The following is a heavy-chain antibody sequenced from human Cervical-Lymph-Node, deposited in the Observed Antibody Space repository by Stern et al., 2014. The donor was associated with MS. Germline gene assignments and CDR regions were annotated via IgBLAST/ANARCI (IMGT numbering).Heavy chain of an antibody. Sequence: MQLVESGGGVVQPGRSLRLSCAASGFTFSSYGMHWVRQAPGKGLEWVAVIWDDGSNKYYADSVKGRLTISRDNPKNRLYLQMNSLRAEDTAVYYCARAQEYYDILTGYRPYYYDGMDVWGQGTTVTVSS. CDR1: GFTFSSYG. D-gene: IGHD3-9*01. CDR3: ARAQEYYDILTGYRPYYYDGMDV. CDR2: IWDDGSNK. V-gene: IGHV3-33*01. J-gene: IGHJ6*02.